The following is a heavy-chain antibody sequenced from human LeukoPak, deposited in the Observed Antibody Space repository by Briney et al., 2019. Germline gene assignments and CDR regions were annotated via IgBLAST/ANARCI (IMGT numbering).Heavy chain of an antibody. CDR2: IIPIFGTA. CDR3: ARGSAFYDSSGYLSYYFDY. CDR1: GGTFSSYA. D-gene: IGHD3-22*01. Sequence: VASLKVSCKASGGTFSSYAISWVRQAPGQGLEWMGGIIPIFGTANYAQKFQGRVTITTDESTSTAYMELSSLRSEDTAVYYCARGSAFYDSSGYLSYYFDYWGQGTLVTVSS. V-gene: IGHV1-69*05. J-gene: IGHJ4*02.